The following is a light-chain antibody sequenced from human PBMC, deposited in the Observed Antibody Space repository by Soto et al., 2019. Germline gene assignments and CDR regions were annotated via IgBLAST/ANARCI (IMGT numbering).Light chain of an antibody. J-gene: IGKJ1*01. CDR2: GAS. Sequence: EIVLTQSPGTLSLSPGERATLSCRASQSVSNNYLAWYQQKPGQAPRLLIYGASNRATGIPDRFSGSGSGTDFTLTISRLEPEDFAVYYCQQRSNWPPRFGQGTKVDIK. CDR3: QQRSNWPPR. V-gene: IGKV3D-20*02. CDR1: QSVSNNY.